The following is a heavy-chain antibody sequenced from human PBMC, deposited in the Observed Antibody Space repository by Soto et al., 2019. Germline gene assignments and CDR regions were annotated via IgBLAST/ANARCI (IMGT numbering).Heavy chain of an antibody. CDR2: INPSGGST. J-gene: IGHJ6*02. CDR3: ARNGVDVVVVAATKAPHYYYGMDV. Sequence: PSVKVSCKASGYTFTSYYMHWVRQAPGQGLEWMGIINPSGGSTSYAQKFQGRVTMTRDTSTSTVYMGLSSLRSEDTAVYYCARNGVDVVVVAATKAPHYYYGMDVWGQGTTVTVSS. V-gene: IGHV1-46*01. CDR1: GYTFTSYY. D-gene: IGHD2-15*01.